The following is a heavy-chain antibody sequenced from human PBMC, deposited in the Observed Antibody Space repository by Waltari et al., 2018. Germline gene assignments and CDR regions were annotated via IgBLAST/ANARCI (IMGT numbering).Heavy chain of an antibody. CDR3: ARWEGAAVAGTYYYYYGMDV. J-gene: IGHJ6*02. V-gene: IGHV4-59*01. Sequence: QVQLQESGPGLVKPSETLSLTCTVSGVSISRYYCSWIRQPPGKGLEWIGYIYYSGSTNYTPSLKSRITISVDTSKNQFSLKLSSVTAADTAVYYCARWEGAAVAGTYYYYYGMDVWGQGTTVTVSS. CDR1: GVSISRYY. D-gene: IGHD6-19*01. CDR2: IYYSGST.